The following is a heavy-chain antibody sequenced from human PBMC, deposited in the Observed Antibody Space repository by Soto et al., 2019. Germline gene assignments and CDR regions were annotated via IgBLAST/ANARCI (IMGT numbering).Heavy chain of an antibody. Sequence: PGGSLRLSCVTYGFTFSASAMHWVRQASGRGLEWVGRIRSKANNYATEYAASVKGRFTISRDDSKNTAYLQMNSLKTEDTAVYYCTSGEVIGLSWDYYHCYVMDVWGQGTKVTVSS. J-gene: IGHJ6*02. D-gene: IGHD6-13*01. CDR1: GFTFSASA. CDR3: TSGEVIGLSWDYYHCYVMDV. V-gene: IGHV3-73*01. CDR2: IRSKANNYAT.